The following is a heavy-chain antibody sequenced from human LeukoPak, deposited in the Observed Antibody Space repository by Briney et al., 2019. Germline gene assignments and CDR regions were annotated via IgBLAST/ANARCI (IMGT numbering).Heavy chain of an antibody. CDR1: GFTFCTYE. CDR2: ISSSGNTI. D-gene: IGHD5-18*01. V-gene: IGHV3-48*03. CDR3: ARDVSGYRYGPHYFDC. Sequence: PGGSLSLYSAASGFTFCTYEMNWVRPAPGKGLEWVSYISSSGNTIYYEDSVKGRFTFSRDNSKNSLYLQMISRRAEDTAAYYCARDVSGYRYGPHYFDCWGQGTLVTVSS. J-gene: IGHJ4*02.